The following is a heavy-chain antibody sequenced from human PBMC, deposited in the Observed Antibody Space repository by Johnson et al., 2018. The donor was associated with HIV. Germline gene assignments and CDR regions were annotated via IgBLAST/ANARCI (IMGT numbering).Heavy chain of an antibody. CDR1: SFTFSNYW. D-gene: IGHD6-19*01. V-gene: IGHV3-7*03. CDR2: IKRAGSDK. Sequence: VQLVESGGGFVQPGGSLRLSCAASSFTFSNYWMNWVRQAPGKGLAWVASIKRAGSDKYYVDSVKGRFTISRDNTKNSLYMQMNSLRVEDTALYDCAKDLSGWFDAFDVWGQGTMVTVSS. J-gene: IGHJ3*01. CDR3: AKDLSGWFDAFDV.